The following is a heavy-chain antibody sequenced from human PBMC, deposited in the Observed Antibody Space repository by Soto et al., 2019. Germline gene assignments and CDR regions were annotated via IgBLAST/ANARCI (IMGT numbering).Heavy chain of an antibody. CDR3: ARDRAYSGYDCLDY. V-gene: IGHV3-30-3*01. CDR1: GLTFSSYA. Sequence: GGSLRLSCAASGLTFSSYAMHWVRQAPGKGLEWVAVISYDGSNKYYADSVKGRFTISRDNSKNTLYLQMNSLRAEDTAVYYCARDRAYSGYDCLDYWGQGTLVTVSS. D-gene: IGHD5-12*01. CDR2: ISYDGSNK. J-gene: IGHJ4*02.